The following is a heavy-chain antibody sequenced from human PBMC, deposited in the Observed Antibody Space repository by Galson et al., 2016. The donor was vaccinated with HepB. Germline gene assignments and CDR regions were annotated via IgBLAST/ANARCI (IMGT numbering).Heavy chain of an antibody. J-gene: IGHJ4*02. CDR1: GFTFTNYG. CDR3: AREPVRLDDLLTGPPKNPDY. Sequence: SLRLSCAASGFTFTNYGMNWLRQAPGKGLEWVSYISSSGTTIYYADSVKGRFTISRDNAKNSLYLQMNSLRAEDTAVYYCAREPVRLDDLLTGPPKNPDYWGQGTLVTVSS. D-gene: IGHD3-9*01. V-gene: IGHV3-48*03. CDR2: ISSSGTTI.